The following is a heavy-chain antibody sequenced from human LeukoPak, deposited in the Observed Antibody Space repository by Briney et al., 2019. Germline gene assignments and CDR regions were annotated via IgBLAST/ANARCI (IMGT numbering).Heavy chain of an antibody. CDR1: GFTFRDYT. V-gene: IGHV3-21*01. Sequence: GGSLRLSCAASGFTFRDYTMNWVRQAPGKGLEWVSAISKSGTYIKYADSVKGRFTVSRDNAKNSLFLQMNSLRVEDTALYFCTREVLIVVEPASNTIDFWGQGTRVTVSS. CDR3: TREVLIVVEPASNTIDF. J-gene: IGHJ4*02. CDR2: ISKSGTYI. D-gene: IGHD2-2*01.